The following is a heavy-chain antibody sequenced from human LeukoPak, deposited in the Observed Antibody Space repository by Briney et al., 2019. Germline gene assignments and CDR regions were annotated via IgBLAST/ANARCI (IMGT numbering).Heavy chain of an antibody. Sequence: GGSLRLSCAASGFTFSNYWMAWVRQTPGKGLEWVANIKHDASEKYYVDSVKGRFTISRDNAQNSFYLQMNSLRAEDTAVYYCARDRASTGYDLYDYWGQGTLVTVSS. CDR3: ARDRASTGYDLYDY. CDR2: IKHDASEK. J-gene: IGHJ4*02. CDR1: GFTFSNYW. V-gene: IGHV3-7*01. D-gene: IGHD5-12*01.